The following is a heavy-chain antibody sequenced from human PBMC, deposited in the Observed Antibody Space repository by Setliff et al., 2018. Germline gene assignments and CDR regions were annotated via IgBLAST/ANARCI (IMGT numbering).Heavy chain of an antibody. D-gene: IGHD5-12*01. V-gene: IGHV3-33*01. Sequence: GGSLRLSCAASGFTFSSYAMHWVRQAPGKGLDWVAYIWYDGSYTYYTGSVKGRFTISRDNSRNTVYPQMNSLRAEDTAVYYCAGDPPYSGYAFHIWGQGTMVTVSS. J-gene: IGHJ3*02. CDR1: GFTFSSYA. CDR3: AGDPPYSGYAFHI. CDR2: IWYDGSYT.